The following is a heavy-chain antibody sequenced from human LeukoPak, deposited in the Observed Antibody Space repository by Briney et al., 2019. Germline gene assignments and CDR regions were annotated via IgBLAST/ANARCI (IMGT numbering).Heavy chain of an antibody. CDR3: ARNEDR. CDR2: IYYTGST. D-gene: IGHD1-1*01. V-gene: IGHV4-59*01. Sequence: SETLSLTCTVSGASISSYYWSWIRQPPGKGLEWVGYIYYTGSTNYNPSLKSRVTMSVDTSKNQFSLKLSSATAADTAVYYCARNEDRWGQGTLVTVSS. CDR1: GASISSYY. J-gene: IGHJ4*02.